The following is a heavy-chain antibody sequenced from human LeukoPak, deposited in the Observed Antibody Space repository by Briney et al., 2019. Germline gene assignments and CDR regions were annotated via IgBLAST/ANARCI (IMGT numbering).Heavy chain of an antibody. V-gene: IGHV3-21*01. CDR1: GFTFSSYS. J-gene: IGHJ3*02. D-gene: IGHD3-16*01. CDR3: ARDSNDYVWGARAFDI. Sequence: GGSLRLSCAASGFTFSSYSMNWVRQAPGKGLEWVSSISSSSSYIYYADSVKGRFTISRDNAKNSLYLQMSSLRAEDTAVYYCARDSNDYVWGARAFDIWGQGTMVTVSS. CDR2: ISSSSSYI.